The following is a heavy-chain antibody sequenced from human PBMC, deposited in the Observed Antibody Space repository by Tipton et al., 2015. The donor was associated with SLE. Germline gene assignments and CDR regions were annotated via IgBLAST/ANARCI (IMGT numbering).Heavy chain of an antibody. CDR2: INHSGST. D-gene: IGHD3-3*01. CDR1: GGPFSGYY. CDR3: ARVDFWSGYLDY. Sequence: LRLSCAVYGGPFSGYYWSWIRQPPGKGLEWIGEINHSGSTNYNPSLKSRVTISVDTSKNQFSLNLSSVTAADTAVYYCARVDFWSGYLDYWGQGTLVTVSS. J-gene: IGHJ4*02. V-gene: IGHV4-34*01.